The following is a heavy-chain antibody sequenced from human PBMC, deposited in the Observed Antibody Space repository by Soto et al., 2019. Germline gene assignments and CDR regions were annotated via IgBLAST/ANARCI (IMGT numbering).Heavy chain of an antibody. V-gene: IGHV4-59*01. J-gene: IGHJ4*02. CDR2: VYYSGRT. CDR1: GDFISSYY. CDR3: ARGKSGYYPYFDN. Sequence: PSETLSLTCSVSGDFISSYYLSWSRQPPGKGLEWIGYVYYSGRTYYNPSLKSRVTISVDTSKKQFSLKLTSVTAADTAVYFCARGKSGYYPYFDNWGEGTLVTVSS. D-gene: IGHD3-22*01.